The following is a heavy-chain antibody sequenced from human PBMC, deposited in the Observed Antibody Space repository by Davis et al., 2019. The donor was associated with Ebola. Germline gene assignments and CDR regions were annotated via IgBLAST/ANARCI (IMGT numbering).Heavy chain of an antibody. D-gene: IGHD2/OR15-2a*01. Sequence: GESLKISCAASGFTFSNYWMHWVRQAPGKGLEWVSGISGSGATTYYADSVKGRFTISRDNSKNTLYLQMNSLRADDTALYYCAKGGARYFYHYYGMDVWGQGTTVTVSS. V-gene: IGHV3-23*01. CDR2: ISGSGATT. CDR3: AKGGARYFYHYYGMDV. J-gene: IGHJ6*02. CDR1: GFTFSNYW.